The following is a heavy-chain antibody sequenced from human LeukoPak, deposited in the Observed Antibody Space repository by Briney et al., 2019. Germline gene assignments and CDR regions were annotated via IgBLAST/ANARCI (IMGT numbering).Heavy chain of an antibody. CDR3: ALWHSSSWRPLEC. Sequence: SVKVSCKASGGTFSNYAISWVRQAPGQGHEWMGGIIPISGTANYAQKFQDRITMTADESTSTAYMELSSLRSEDTAMYYCALWHSSSWRPLECWGQGTLVTVSS. CDR2: IIPISGTA. D-gene: IGHD6-13*01. V-gene: IGHV1-69*13. CDR1: GGTFSNYA. J-gene: IGHJ4*02.